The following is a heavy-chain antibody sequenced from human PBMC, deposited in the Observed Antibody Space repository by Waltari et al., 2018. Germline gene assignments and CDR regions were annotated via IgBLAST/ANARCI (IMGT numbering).Heavy chain of an antibody. Sequence: EVQLVESGGGLIQPGGSLRLSCAASGFTVSSNYMSWVRQAPGKGLGWGSVIYSGGSTYYADSVKGRFTISRDNSKNTLYLQMNSLRAEDTAVYYCARGPWVYSNFQSGWFDPWGQGTLVTVSS. V-gene: IGHV3-53*01. CDR3: ARGPWVYSNFQSGWFDP. CDR1: GFTVSSNY. CDR2: IYSGGST. J-gene: IGHJ5*02. D-gene: IGHD4-4*01.